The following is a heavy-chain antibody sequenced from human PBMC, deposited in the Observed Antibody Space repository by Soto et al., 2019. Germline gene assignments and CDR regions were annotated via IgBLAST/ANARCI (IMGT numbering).Heavy chain of an antibody. CDR2: IKQDGSEK. Sequence: GGSLRLSCAASGFTFSSYWMSWVRQAPGKGLEWVANIKQDGSEKYYVDSVKGRFTISRDNAKNSLYLQMNSLRAEDTAVYYCARPYGSRVHYFDYWGQGTLVTVSS. J-gene: IGHJ4*02. CDR3: ARPYGSRVHYFDY. D-gene: IGHD3-10*01. CDR1: GFTFSSYW. V-gene: IGHV3-7*01.